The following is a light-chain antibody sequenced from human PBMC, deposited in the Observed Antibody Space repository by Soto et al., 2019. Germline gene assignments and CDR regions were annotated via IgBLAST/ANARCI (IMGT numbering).Light chain of an antibody. CDR3: QQYGRSRT. CDR1: QSFGGSY. J-gene: IGKJ1*01. V-gene: IGKV3-20*01. CDR2: GAS. Sequence: EIVLTQSPGTLSLSPGERASLSCRASQSFGGSYLAWYQQKPRQAPRLLIYGASTRATGIPDRFSGSGPGTNFTLTVSRLEPEDFAVYYCQQYGRSRTFGQGTKVDIK.